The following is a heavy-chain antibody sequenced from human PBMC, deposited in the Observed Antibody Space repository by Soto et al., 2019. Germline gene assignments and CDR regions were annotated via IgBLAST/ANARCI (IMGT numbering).Heavy chain of an antibody. CDR3: VHRRDGYNSAFFDY. D-gene: IGHD5-12*01. CDR2: IIRIFHTP. J-gene: IGHJ4*02. CDR1: GGTFSSYA. Sequence: QVQLVQSGADVKKPGSSVKVSCKASGGTFSSYAFSWVRQAPGQGLEWMGGIIRIFHTPTYAQKFQGRITITADESTRTAYMELISLRSDDTAVYYCVHRRDGYNSAFFDYWGQGTLVTVSS. V-gene: IGHV1-69*01.